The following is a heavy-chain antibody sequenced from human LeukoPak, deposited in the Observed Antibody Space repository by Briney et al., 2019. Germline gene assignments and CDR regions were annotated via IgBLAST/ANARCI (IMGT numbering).Heavy chain of an antibody. CDR1: GFTFSSYW. V-gene: IGHV3-7*01. Sequence: GGSLRLSCAASGFTFSSYWMNWVRQAPGKGLEWVANIKQDGSEKYYVDSVKGRFTISRDNAKNPLYLQMNSLRAEDTAVYYCARGGTVVTPGDYWGQGTLVTVSS. J-gene: IGHJ4*02. CDR3: ARGGTVVTPGDY. D-gene: IGHD4-23*01. CDR2: IKQDGSEK.